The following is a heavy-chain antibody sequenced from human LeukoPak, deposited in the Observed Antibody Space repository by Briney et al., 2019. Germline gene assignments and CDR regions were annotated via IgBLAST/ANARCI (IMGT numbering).Heavy chain of an antibody. Sequence: ASVKVSCKASGGTFSSYAISWVRQAPGQGLEWMGGIIPIFGTANYAQKFQGRVTITADKSTSTAYMGLSSLRSEDTAVYYCARVVGYCTNGVCRRYYYYYMDVWGKGTTVTVSS. CDR3: ARVVGYCTNGVCRRYYYYYMDV. D-gene: IGHD2-8*01. CDR2: IIPIFGTA. CDR1: GGTFSSYA. J-gene: IGHJ6*03. V-gene: IGHV1-69*06.